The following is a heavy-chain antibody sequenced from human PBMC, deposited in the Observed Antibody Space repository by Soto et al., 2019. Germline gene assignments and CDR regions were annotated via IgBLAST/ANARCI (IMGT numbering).Heavy chain of an antibody. CDR3: VRAPLDYYYADYFDT. V-gene: IGHV1-46*01. J-gene: IGHJ4*02. Sequence: ASVKVSCKASGYTFTSYYMHWVRQAPGQGLEWMGIINPSGGSTSYAQKFQGRVSMTRDNSKTTAYMELSSLGSEDTAVYYCVRAPLDYYYADYFDTWGKGTQVIVSS. CDR1: GYTFTSYY. D-gene: IGHD3-10*01. CDR2: INPSGGST.